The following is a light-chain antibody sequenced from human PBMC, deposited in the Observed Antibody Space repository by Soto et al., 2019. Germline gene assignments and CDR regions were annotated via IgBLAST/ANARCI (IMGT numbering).Light chain of an antibody. CDR3: QQYNNLPQT. J-gene: IGKJ1*01. Sequence: EIVMTQSPATLSVSPGERATPSCRASQSVSSNLAWYQQKPGQAPRLLIYGASTRATGIPARFSGSGSGTEFTLTISSLQSEDFAVYYCQQYNNLPQTFGQGTKVEIK. CDR2: GAS. CDR1: QSVSSN. V-gene: IGKV3-15*01.